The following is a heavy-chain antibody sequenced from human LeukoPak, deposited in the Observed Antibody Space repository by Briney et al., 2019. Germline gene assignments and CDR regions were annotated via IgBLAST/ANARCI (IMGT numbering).Heavy chain of an antibody. Sequence: GESLKISCKGSGYSFTSYWIGWVRQMPGKGLEWMGTIYPGDSDTRYSPSFQGQVTISADKSISTVYLQWSSLKASDTAMYYCARPRGYSGYDLSLWGQGTLVTVSS. CDR3: ARPRGYSGYDLSL. J-gene: IGHJ4*02. D-gene: IGHD5-12*01. V-gene: IGHV5-51*01. CDR2: IYPGDSDT. CDR1: GYSFTSYW.